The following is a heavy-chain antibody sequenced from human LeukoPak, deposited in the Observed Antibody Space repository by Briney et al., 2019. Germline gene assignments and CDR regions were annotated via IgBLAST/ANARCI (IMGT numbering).Heavy chain of an antibody. V-gene: IGHV1-24*01. CDR3: ATTGPDFWSGYYDY. D-gene: IGHD3-3*01. J-gene: IGHJ4*02. Sequence: VASVKVSCKVSGYTLTELFMHWVRQAPGKGLEWMGGFDPEDGETIYAQKFQGRVTMTEDTSTDTAYMELSSLRSEDTAVYYCATTGPDFWSGYYDYWGQGTLVTVS. CDR1: GYTLTELF. CDR2: FDPEDGET.